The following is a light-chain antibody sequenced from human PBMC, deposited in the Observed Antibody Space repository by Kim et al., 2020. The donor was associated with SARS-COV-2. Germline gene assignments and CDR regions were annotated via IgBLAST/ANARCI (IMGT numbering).Light chain of an antibody. Sequence: GDSATITGRASQSIGGWLAWYQQKPGKAPKLLIYDASSVESGVPSRFSGSGSGTEFTLTISSLQPDDSATYYCQHHSTYPITFGQGTRLEIK. CDR1: QSIGGW. CDR2: DAS. CDR3: QHHSTYPIT. V-gene: IGKV1-5*01. J-gene: IGKJ5*01.